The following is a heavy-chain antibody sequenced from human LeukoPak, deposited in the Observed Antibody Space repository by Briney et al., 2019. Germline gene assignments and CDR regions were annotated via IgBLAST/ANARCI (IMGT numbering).Heavy chain of an antibody. J-gene: IGHJ4*02. CDR3: AKYKGGSGWYDY. Sequence: SVKVSCKASGGTFSSYAISWVRQAPGQGLEWMGGIIPIFGTANYAQKFQGRVTITADESTSTAYMELSSLRSEDTAVYYCAKYKGGSGWYDYWGQGTLVTVSS. D-gene: IGHD6-19*01. CDR1: GGTFSSYA. CDR2: IIPIFGTA. V-gene: IGHV1-69*13.